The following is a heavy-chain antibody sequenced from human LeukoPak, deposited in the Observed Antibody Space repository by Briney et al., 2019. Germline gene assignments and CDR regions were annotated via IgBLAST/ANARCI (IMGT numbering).Heavy chain of an antibody. CDR1: GYTFTSYG. CDR2: ISAYNGNT. Sequence: GASAKVSCKASGYTFTSYGISWVRQAPGQGLEWMGWISAYNGNTNYAPKLQGRVTMTTDTFTSTAYMELRSLRSDDTAVYYCARVVDRNWFDPWGQGTLVTVSS. V-gene: IGHV1-18*01. D-gene: IGHD2-15*01. J-gene: IGHJ5*02. CDR3: ARVVDRNWFDP.